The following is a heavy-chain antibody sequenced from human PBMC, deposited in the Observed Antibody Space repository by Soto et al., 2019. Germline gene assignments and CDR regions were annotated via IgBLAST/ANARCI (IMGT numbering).Heavy chain of an antibody. CDR3: AGAAGTVRELDY. CDR1: GYTFTTYA. CDR2: INAGNGNT. J-gene: IGHJ4*02. V-gene: IGHV1-3*01. Sequence: ASVKVSCKASGYTFTTYAMHWVRQAPGQRLEWMGWINAGNGNTKYSQKFQDRVTITRDTSATTAYMELSSLRSEDTAVYYCAGAAGTVRELDYWGQGTLVTVSS. D-gene: IGHD3-10*01.